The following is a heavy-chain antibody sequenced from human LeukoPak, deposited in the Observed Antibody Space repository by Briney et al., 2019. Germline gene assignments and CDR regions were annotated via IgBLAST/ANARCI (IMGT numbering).Heavy chain of an antibody. CDR1: GFNFRDAA. CDR3: AKDIQLST. CDR2: ISFSGDNS. D-gene: IGHD5-24*01. V-gene: IGHV3-23*01. Sequence: GGSLRLSCAASGFNFRDAAMTWVRQAPGKGLEWVSLISFSGDNSYYADSVKGRFTISRDNSKNTLSLQMKSLRVEDTAIYYCAKDIQLSTWGLGTMVTVS. J-gene: IGHJ3*01.